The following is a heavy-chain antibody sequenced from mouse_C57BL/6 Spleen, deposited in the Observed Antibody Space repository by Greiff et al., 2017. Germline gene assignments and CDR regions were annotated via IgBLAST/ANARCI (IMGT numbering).Heavy chain of an antibody. CDR2: ISSGSSTI. CDR1: GFTFSDYG. D-gene: IGHD1-1*01. V-gene: IGHV5-17*01. Sequence: EVQLVESGGGLVKPGGSLKLSCAASGFTFSDYGMHWVRQAPEKGLEWVAYISSGSSTIYYADTVKGRFTISRDNAKNTLFRQMTSLRSEDTAMYCGARGPSYGSSYWYFDVWGTGTTVTVSS. J-gene: IGHJ1*03. CDR3: ARGPSYGSSYWYFDV.